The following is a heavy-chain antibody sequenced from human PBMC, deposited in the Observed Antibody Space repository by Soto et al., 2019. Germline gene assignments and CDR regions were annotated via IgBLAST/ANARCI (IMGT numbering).Heavy chain of an antibody. Sequence: PSETLSLTCTVSGVSINSGDYYWSWIRQPPGKGLEWIGYIYYSGSTYYNPSLKSRATLSLDTFKNQFSLRLSSVTAADTAVFYCARCPPDRFDPWGLGTLVTVSS. CDR2: IYYSGST. CDR1: GVSINSGDYY. CDR3: ARCPPDRFDP. J-gene: IGHJ5*02. V-gene: IGHV4-30-4*01.